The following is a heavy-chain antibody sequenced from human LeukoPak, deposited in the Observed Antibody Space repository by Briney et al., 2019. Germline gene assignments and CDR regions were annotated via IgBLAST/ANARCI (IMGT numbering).Heavy chain of an antibody. CDR3: ARYRSGSHSYFDY. Sequence: GGSLRLSCAASGFTVSSNYMSWVRQAPGKGLEGGSVIYSGGSTYYSDSVKGRFTISRDNSKNTLYLQMNSLRAEDTAVYYCARYRSGSHSYFDYWGRGTLVTVSS. D-gene: IGHD1-26*01. CDR1: GFTVSSNY. V-gene: IGHV3-53*01. J-gene: IGHJ4*02. CDR2: IYSGGST.